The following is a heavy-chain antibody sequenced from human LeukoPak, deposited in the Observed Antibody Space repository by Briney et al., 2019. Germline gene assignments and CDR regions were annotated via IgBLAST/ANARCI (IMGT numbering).Heavy chain of an antibody. CDR3: ARAEVGYSGSGSYYWFDP. D-gene: IGHD3-10*01. CDR1: GYTFTNYR. Sequence: ASVKVSCKASGYTFTNYRITWVRQAPGQGLEWIGWISTYNANTYYAQNLQGRVTMTTDTSTSTAYMELRSLRSDDTAVYYCARAEVGYSGSGSYYWFDPWGQGTLVTVSS. V-gene: IGHV1-18*01. J-gene: IGHJ5*02. CDR2: ISTYNANT.